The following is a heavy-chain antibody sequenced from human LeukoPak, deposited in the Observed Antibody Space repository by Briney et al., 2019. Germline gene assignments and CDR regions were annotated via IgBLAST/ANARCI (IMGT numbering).Heavy chain of an antibody. CDR2: ISSSGDAT. J-gene: IGHJ4*02. CDR1: GFTFSNYA. Sequence: PGGSLRLSCAGSGFTFSNYAMTWVRQAPGKGLEWVSTISSSGDATYSADSVKGRFSISRDNSKNTLYLQMNSLRAEDTAVYYCAKDPLPDYWGQGTLVTVSS. V-gene: IGHV3-23*01. CDR3: AKDPLPDY.